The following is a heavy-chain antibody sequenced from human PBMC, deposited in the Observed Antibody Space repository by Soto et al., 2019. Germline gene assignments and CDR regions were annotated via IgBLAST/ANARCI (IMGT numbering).Heavy chain of an antibody. Sequence: QVQLVQSGAAVKKPGASVKVSCKASCYTFTSYGISWVRHAPGQGLEWMGWISAYNGNTNYAQKLQGRVTMNTDSSTSTAEMDLRRLRSDDTAVYYWAILLGGWNNNRLDTWGQGTLVTVSS. D-gene: IGHD6-19*01. CDR3: AILLGGWNNNRLDT. CDR2: ISAYNGNT. CDR1: CYTFTSYG. J-gene: IGHJ5*02. V-gene: IGHV1-18*04.